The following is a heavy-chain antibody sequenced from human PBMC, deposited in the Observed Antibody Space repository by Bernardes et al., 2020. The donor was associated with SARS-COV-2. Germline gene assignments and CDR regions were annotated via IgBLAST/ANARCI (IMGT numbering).Heavy chain of an antibody. J-gene: IGHJ3*02. CDR2: IDPNSGDT. CDR3: ARELGIVAFDI. Sequence: AAVKVSCKASGYTFTANHLYWVRQAPGQGLESMGWIDPNSGDTHYVQKFEGRVTMTRDTSTSTAYMELNRLTYDDTAVFFCARELGIVAFDIWGQGTMVTVSS. CDR1: GYTFTANH. D-gene: IGHD1-26*01. V-gene: IGHV1-2*02.